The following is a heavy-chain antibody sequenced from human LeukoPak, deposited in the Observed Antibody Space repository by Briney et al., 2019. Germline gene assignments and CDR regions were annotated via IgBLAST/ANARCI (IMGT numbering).Heavy chain of an antibody. CDR2: INPSGGT. V-gene: IGHV1-2*02. CDR1: GYTFTGYY. J-gene: IGHJ4*02. CDR3: AREGYSSGRYDY. D-gene: IGHD6-19*01. Sequence: ASVKVSCKASGYTFTGYYLHWVRQAPGQGLEWMGWINPSGGTNYAQKFQGRVTVTRNTSINTAYMELSSLRSEDTAVYYCAREGYSSGRYDYWGQGTLVTVSS.